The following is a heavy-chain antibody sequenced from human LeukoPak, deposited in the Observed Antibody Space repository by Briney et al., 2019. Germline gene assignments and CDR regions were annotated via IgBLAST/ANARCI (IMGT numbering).Heavy chain of an antibody. CDR2: LSGSGGST. CDR1: GFTFSSYA. J-gene: IGHJ2*01. D-gene: IGHD5-12*01. Sequence: PGGSLRLSCAASGFTFSSYAMSWVRQAPGKGLEWVSGLSGSGGSTLYADSVKGRFTVSRDNSKKTVYLQMNSLRAEDTAVYYCAKDRVAHFFYWYFDLWGRGTLVTVSS. CDR3: AKDRVAHFFYWYFDL. V-gene: IGHV3-23*01.